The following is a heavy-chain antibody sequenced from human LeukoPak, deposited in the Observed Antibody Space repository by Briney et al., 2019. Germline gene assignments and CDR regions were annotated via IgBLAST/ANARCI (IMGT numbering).Heavy chain of an antibody. Sequence: PGGSLRLSCAASGFTFDDYAMHWVRQAPGKGLEWVSGISWNSGSIGYADSVKGRFTISRDNAKNSLYLQMNSLRAEDTALYYCAKDRYGDLTWGQGTLVTVSS. CDR2: ISWNSGSI. V-gene: IGHV3-9*01. CDR1: GFTFDDYA. D-gene: IGHD4-17*01. CDR3: AKDRYGDLT. J-gene: IGHJ5*02.